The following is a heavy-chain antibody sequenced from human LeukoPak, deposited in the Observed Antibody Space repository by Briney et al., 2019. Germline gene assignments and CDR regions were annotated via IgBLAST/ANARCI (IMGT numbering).Heavy chain of an antibody. J-gene: IGHJ4*02. Sequence: GGSLRLSCAASGFTFSSYAMHWVRQAPGKGLEWVANIKQDGSEKYYVDSVKGRFTISRDNAKNSLYLQMNSLRAEDTAVYYCARDIAGYFDYWGQGTLVTVSS. V-gene: IGHV3-7*01. CDR1: GFTFSSYA. CDR3: ARDIAGYFDY. D-gene: IGHD2-15*01. CDR2: IKQDGSEK.